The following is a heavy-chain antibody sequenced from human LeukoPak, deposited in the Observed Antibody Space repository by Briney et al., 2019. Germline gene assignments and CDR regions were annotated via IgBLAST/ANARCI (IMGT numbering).Heavy chain of an antibody. CDR1: GFTFSNSW. CDR2: ISWNSGSI. CDR3: AKDIAGIVATIIDY. D-gene: IGHD5-12*01. Sequence: AGGSLRLSCAASGFTFSNSWMHWVRQAPGKGLEWVSGISWNSGSIGYADSVKGRFTISRDNAKNSLYLQMNSLRAEDTALYYCAKDIAGIVATIIDYWGQGTLVTVSS. V-gene: IGHV3-9*01. J-gene: IGHJ4*02.